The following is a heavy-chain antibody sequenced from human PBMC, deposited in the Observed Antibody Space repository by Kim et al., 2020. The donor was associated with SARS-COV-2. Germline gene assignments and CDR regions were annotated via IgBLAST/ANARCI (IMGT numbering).Heavy chain of an antibody. CDR2: IVVGSGNT. Sequence: SVKVSCKASGFTFTSSAVQWVRQARGQRLEWIGWIVVGSGNTNYAQKFQERVTMTRDMSTSTAYMELSSLRSEDTAVYYCAADPIVRGVTYYYYGIDVWGQGTTVPVSS. CDR3: AADPIVRGVTYYYYGIDV. V-gene: IGHV1-58*01. CDR1: GFTFTSSA. J-gene: IGHJ6*02. D-gene: IGHD3-10*01.